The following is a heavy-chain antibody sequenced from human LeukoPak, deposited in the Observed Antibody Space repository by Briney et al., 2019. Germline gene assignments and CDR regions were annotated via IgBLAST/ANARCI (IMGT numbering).Heavy chain of an antibody. J-gene: IGHJ3*02. V-gene: IGHV4-31*03. Sequence: SRTLSLTCTVSGGSMSSDGYYWTWIRQHPGKGLEWIGYIYYSGTTYYNPSLESRVTLSVDTSKSQFSLRLSSVTAADTAVYYCASLQYYDILTGYYNVGAFDIWGQGTMVTVSS. CDR3: ASLQYYDILTGYYNVGAFDI. D-gene: IGHD3-9*01. CDR1: GGSMSSDGYY. CDR2: IYYSGTT.